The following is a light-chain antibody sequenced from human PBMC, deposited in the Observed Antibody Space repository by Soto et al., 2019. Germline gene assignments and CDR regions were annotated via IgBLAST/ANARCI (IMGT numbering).Light chain of an antibody. Sequence: QAVVTQEPSLTVSPGGTVTLTCASRTGAVSTGYFPSWFQQKPGQAPRALISTTSNKHSWTPARFSGSLLGGKAALTLSGAHPEDEADYYCLLYYGGAQVFGGGTKLTVL. J-gene: IGLJ3*02. CDR1: TGAVSTGYF. V-gene: IGLV7-43*01. CDR3: LLYYGGAQV. CDR2: TTS.